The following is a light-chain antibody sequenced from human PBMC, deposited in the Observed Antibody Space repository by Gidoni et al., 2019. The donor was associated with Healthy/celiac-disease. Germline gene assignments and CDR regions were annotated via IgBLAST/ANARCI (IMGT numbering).Light chain of an antibody. CDR1: QSVSSSY. CDR2: GAS. Sequence: EIVLTQSPGTLSLSPGERATLSCRASQSVSSSYLAWYQQKPGQAPRLLIYGASSRATGIPDRFSGSGSGTDFTLTISRLEPEDFAVYYCQQYGSFALTFGGXTKVEIK. J-gene: IGKJ4*01. V-gene: IGKV3-20*01. CDR3: QQYGSFALT.